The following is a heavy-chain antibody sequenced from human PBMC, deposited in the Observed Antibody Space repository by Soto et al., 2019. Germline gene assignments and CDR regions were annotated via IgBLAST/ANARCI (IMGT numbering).Heavy chain of an antibody. CDR1: GGTFSSYA. J-gene: IGHJ4*02. CDR3: ASRAGYCISTSCYETFDY. CDR2: IIPIFGTA. V-gene: IGHV1-69*12. D-gene: IGHD2-2*01. Sequence: QVQLVQSGAEVKKPGSSVKVSCKASGGTFSSYAISWVRQAPGQGLEWMGGIIPIFGTANYAQQFQGRVTITADESTSTAYMELSSLRSEDTAVYYCASRAGYCISTSCYETFDYWGQGTLVTVSS.